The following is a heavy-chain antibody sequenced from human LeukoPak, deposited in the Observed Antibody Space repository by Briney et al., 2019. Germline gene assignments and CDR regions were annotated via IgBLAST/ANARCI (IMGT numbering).Heavy chain of an antibody. D-gene: IGHD5-18*01. J-gene: IGHJ4*02. Sequence: ASVKVSCKASGYTFTNYAMHWMRQAPGQRLEWMGWINAGNGNTKYSQKFQGRVTITRDTSASTAYMELGSLRSEDTAVYYCARYGSVVDTAIFDYWGQGTLVTVSS. CDR3: ARYGSVVDTAIFDY. V-gene: IGHV1-3*01. CDR1: GYTFTNYA. CDR2: INAGNGNT.